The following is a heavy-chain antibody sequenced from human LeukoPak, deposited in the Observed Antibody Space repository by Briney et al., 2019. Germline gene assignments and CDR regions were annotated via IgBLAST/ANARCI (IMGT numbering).Heavy chain of an antibody. J-gene: IGHJ4*02. CDR1: GYSISSGYY. CDR3: ARDANWNYGY. CDR2: IHHSGST. D-gene: IGHD1-7*01. Sequence: PSETLSLTCTVSGYSISSGYYWGWIRQPPGKGLEWIGTIHHSGSTFYNPSLKSQVTISVDTSKNQFSLKLSSVTAADTAVYYCARDANWNYGYWGQGTLVTVSS. V-gene: IGHV4-38-2*02.